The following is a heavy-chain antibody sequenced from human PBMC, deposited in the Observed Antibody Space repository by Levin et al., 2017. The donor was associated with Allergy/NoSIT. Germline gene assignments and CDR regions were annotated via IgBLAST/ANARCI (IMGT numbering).Heavy chain of an antibody. V-gene: IGHV3-74*01. J-gene: IGHJ5*02. D-gene: IGHD2-15*01. CDR1: GSTFGSSW. CDR2: INTDGSTI. CDR3: ASLERAAPGT. Sequence: GGSLRLSCAASGSTFGSSWIHWVRQAPGKGLEWVSRINTDGSTITYADSVKGRFAISRDSAKNTLYLQMNSLRAEDTAVYYCASLERAAPGTWGQGTLVTVSS.